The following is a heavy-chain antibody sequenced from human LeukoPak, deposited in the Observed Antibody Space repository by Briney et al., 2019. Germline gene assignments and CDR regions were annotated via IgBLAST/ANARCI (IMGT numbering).Heavy chain of an antibody. CDR2: ISGSGGST. Sequence: GGSLRLSCAASGFTFSSYAMSWVRQAPGKGLEWVSAISGSGGSTYYADSVKGRFTISRDNAKNSLYLQMNSLRAEDSALYYCARVWYPYSSSSGLGYWGQGTLVTVSS. CDR3: ARVWYPYSSSSGLGY. CDR1: GFTFSSYA. J-gene: IGHJ4*02. D-gene: IGHD6-6*01. V-gene: IGHV3-23*01.